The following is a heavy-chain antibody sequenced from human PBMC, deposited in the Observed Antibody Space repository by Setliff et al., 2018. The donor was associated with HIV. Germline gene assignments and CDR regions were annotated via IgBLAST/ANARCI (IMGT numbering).Heavy chain of an antibody. Sequence: SETLSLTCAVSAYSISSSYYWGWIRQPPGEGLEWIGSISHSGSTYYNPSLKSRVTISIDTSKNQFSLKLTSVTAADTAVYYCARAGSAAASPLDYWGQGTLVTVSS. J-gene: IGHJ4*02. CDR1: AYSISSSYY. V-gene: IGHV4-38-2*01. CDR3: ARAGSAAASPLDY. CDR2: ISHSGST. D-gene: IGHD6-6*01.